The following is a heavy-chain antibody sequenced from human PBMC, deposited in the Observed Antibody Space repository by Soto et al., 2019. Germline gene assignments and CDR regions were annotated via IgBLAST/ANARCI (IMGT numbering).Heavy chain of an antibody. V-gene: IGHV3-66*01. CDR1: GFTFSNYA. Sequence: PGGSLRLSCAASGFTFSNYAMSWVRQAPGKGLEWVSVIYSGGSTYYADSVKGRFTISRDNSKNTLYLQMNSLRAEDTAVYYCARDRSSSDSSGYYLSYFDYWGQGTLVTVSS. D-gene: IGHD3-22*01. CDR2: IYSGGST. J-gene: IGHJ4*02. CDR3: ARDRSSSDSSGYYLSYFDY.